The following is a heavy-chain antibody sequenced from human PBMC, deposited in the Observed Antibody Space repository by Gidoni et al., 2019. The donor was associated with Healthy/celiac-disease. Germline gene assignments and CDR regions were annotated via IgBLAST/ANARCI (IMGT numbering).Heavy chain of an antibody. CDR2: ISSSGSTV. CDR3: ARSTYYYDSKHAFDI. D-gene: IGHD3-22*01. V-gene: IGHV3-48*03. CDR1: GFTLSSYA. J-gene: IGHJ3*02. Sequence: VQLVESGGGLVQPGGSLRLSCAASGFTLSSYAMNWVRQAPGKGLEWVSYISSSGSTVYYADSVKGRFTISRDNAKNSLYLQMNSLRAEDTAVYYCARSTYYYDSKHAFDIWGQGTMVTVSS.